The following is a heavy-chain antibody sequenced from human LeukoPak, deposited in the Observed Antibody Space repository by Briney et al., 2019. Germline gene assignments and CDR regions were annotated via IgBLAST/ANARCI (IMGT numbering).Heavy chain of an antibody. J-gene: IGHJ6*02. CDR3: ARDGRVVVTATGDYYYYVMDV. CDR2: ISSSSSTI. D-gene: IGHD2-21*02. CDR1: GFTFSSYS. Sequence: AGGSLRLSCAASGFTFSSYSMNWVRQAPGKGLEWVSYISSSSSTIYYADSVKGRFTISRDNAKNSLYLQMNSLRDEDTAVYYCARDGRVVVTATGDYYYYVMDVWGQGTTVTVSS. V-gene: IGHV3-48*02.